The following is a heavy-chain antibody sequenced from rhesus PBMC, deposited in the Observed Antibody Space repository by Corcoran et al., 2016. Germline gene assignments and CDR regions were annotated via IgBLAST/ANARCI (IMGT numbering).Heavy chain of an antibody. V-gene: IGHV3-103*01. D-gene: IGHD6-25*01. CDR1: GLTFSSYA. CDR3: AKGLAATGYFDY. Sequence: EVQLVETGGGLVQPGGSLRLSCAASGLTFSSYAMQRVRQAPGEGLEWISAINSSEGSTYYADSVKGRFTISRDNSKNPLSLQMNSLRAEDTAVYYCAKGLAATGYFDYWGQGVLVTVSS. J-gene: IGHJ4*01. CDR2: INSSEGST.